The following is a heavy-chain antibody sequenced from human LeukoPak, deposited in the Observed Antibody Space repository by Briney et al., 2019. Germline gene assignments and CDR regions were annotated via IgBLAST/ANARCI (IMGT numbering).Heavy chain of an antibody. V-gene: IGHV3-7*01. Sequence: PGGSLRLSCAASGFTFSSYWMSWVRQAPGKGLAWVANIKQDGSEKYYVDSVKGRFTISRDNAKNSLYLQMNGLRAEDTAVYYCARDATTSSITARLPLNYWGQGALVTVSS. J-gene: IGHJ4*02. CDR1: GFTFSSYW. CDR2: IKQDGSEK. CDR3: ARDATTSSITARLPLNY. D-gene: IGHD6-6*01.